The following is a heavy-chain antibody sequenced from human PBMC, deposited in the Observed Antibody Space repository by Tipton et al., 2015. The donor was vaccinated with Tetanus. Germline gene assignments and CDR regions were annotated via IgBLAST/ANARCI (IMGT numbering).Heavy chain of an antibody. CDR3: ARDRGDYIYYGMDV. CDR2: IDPNSGGT. D-gene: IGHD3-22*01. Sequence: QLVQSGAEVKKPGASVKVSCKASGYTFTGYYIYWVRQAPGQGLEWMGWIDPNSGGTVYAQKFQGRVTMTRDTPISTAYMELRSLRSDGTAVYYCARDRGDYIYYGMDVWGPGTTVTVS. J-gene: IGHJ6*02. V-gene: IGHV1-2*02. CDR1: GYTFTGYY.